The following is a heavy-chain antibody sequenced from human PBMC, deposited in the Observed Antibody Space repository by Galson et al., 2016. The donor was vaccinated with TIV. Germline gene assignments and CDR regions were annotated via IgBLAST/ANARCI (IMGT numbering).Heavy chain of an antibody. CDR3: ARHGDTATGDAFDI. CDR2: ISDDATTT. D-gene: IGHD5-18*01. V-gene: IGHV3-74*01. J-gene: IGHJ3*02. Sequence: SLRLSCAASGFTFSRFWMHWVRQAPGKGLVWVSHISDDATTTTYADSVKGRFTISRDDTKNTLHLQMNSLRADDTAVYYCARHGDTATGDAFDIWGQGTMVTVSS. CDR1: GFTFSRFW.